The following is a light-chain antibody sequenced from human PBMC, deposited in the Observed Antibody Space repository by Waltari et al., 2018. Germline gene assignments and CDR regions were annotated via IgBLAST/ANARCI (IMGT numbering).Light chain of an antibody. CDR2: GAS. CDR3: QQYNKWPLT. J-gene: IGKJ4*01. Sequence: IVMTQSPATLSVSPGDRVTPSCRASQSVSSTYLAWYQQKPGQAPRLLIYGASTRATGIPARFSGSGSGTEFTLTISSMQSGDFAVYYCQQYNKWPLTFGGGTKVEIK. V-gene: IGKV3-15*01. CDR1: QSVSSTY.